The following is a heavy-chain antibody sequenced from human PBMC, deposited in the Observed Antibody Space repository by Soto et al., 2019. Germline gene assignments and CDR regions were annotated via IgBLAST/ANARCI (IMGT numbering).Heavy chain of an antibody. CDR2: ISSSSSYI. Sequence: GGSLRLSCAASGFTFSSYSMNWVRQAPGKGLEWVSSISSSSSYIYYADSVKGRFTISRDNAKNSLYLQMNSLRAEDTAVYYCARNPPDDYIWGSYRPTSHDYWGQGTLVTVSS. CDR3: ARNPPDDYIWGSYRPTSHDY. J-gene: IGHJ4*02. D-gene: IGHD3-16*02. V-gene: IGHV3-21*01. CDR1: GFTFSSYS.